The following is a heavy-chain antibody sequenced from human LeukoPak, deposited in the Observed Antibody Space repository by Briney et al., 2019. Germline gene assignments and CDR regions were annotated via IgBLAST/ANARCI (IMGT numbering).Heavy chain of an antibody. J-gene: IGHJ3*02. CDR3: ASGSGYYHDAFDI. CDR2: IYSGGST. Sequence: GGSLRLSCAAPGFTASSNYMSWVRQAPGKGLEWVSVIYSGGSTYYADSVKGRFTISRDNSKNTLYLQMNSLRAEDTAVYYCASGSGYYHDAFDIWGQGTMVTVSS. CDR1: GFTASSNY. V-gene: IGHV3-53*01. D-gene: IGHD3-22*01.